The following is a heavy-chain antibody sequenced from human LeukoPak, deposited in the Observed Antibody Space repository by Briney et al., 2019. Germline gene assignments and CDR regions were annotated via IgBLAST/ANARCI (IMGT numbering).Heavy chain of an antibody. CDR3: ARSPHILTGENFDY. J-gene: IGHJ4*02. V-gene: IGHV1-2*02. CDR1: GYTFTGYF. D-gene: IGHD3-9*01. Sequence: ASVKVSCKASGYTFTGYFMHWVRQAPGQGLEWMGWINPNNGATNFTQKFQYRVTMTRDTSISTAYMELSRLKSADTAVYYCARSPHILTGENFDYWGQGTLVTVSS. CDR2: INPNNGAT.